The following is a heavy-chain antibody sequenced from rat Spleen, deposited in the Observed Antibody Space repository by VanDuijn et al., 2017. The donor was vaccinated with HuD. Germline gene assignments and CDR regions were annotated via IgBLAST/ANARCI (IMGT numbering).Heavy chain of an antibody. V-gene: IGHV5-27*01. J-gene: IGHJ2*01. CDR3: TTMVG. Sequence: EVQLVESGGGLVQPGGSLKLSCAASGFTFSNYYMAGVRQAPTKGLEWVAYISAGGDSTYYRDSVKGRFTVTRDDAKTSLYLQMDSLRSEDTATYYCTTMVGWGQGVMVTVSS. CDR2: ISAGGDST. D-gene: IGHD1-1*01. CDR1: GFTFSNYY.